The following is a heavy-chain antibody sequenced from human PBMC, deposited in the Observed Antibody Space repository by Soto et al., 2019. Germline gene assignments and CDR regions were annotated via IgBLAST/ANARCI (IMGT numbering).Heavy chain of an antibody. Sequence: GGSLRLSCTASGFTFSSHWMDWVRQAPGKGPVWVSRINGDGISTNYAEFVQGRFTISRDNAKNTLYLQMNRLRVEDTGIYYCAGVVNVGYYYYAMDVWGQGTTVTVSS. V-gene: IGHV3-74*01. CDR3: AGVVNVGYYYYAMDV. J-gene: IGHJ6*02. CDR2: INGDGIST. D-gene: IGHD2-15*01. CDR1: GFTFSSHW.